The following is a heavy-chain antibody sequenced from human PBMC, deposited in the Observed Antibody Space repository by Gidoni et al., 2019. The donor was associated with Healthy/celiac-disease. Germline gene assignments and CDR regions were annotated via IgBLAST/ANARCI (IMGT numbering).Heavy chain of an antibody. J-gene: IGHJ4*02. CDR1: GFTFSSYA. CDR3: AKDSGGSSSSFSGY. V-gene: IGHV3-23*01. D-gene: IGHD6-6*01. CDR2: ISGSGGST. Sequence: EVQLLESGGGLVQPGGSLILSCAASGFTFSSYAMSWVRQAPGKGLAWVSAISGSGGSTYYADSVKGRFTISRDNSKNTLYLQMNSLRAEDTAVYYCAKDSGGSSSSFSGYWGQGTLVTVSS.